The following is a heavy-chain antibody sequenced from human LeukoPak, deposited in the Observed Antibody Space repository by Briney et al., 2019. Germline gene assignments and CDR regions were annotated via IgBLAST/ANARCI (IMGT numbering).Heavy chain of an antibody. Sequence: SETLSLTCTVSGGSISSYYWSWIRQPPGKGLEWIGYIYYSGSTNYNPSLKSRVTMSVDTSKNQFSLKLSSVTAADTAVYYCARDGLDYYGSGSYSYYYYYMDVWGKGTTVTISS. CDR2: IYYSGST. CDR3: ARDGLDYYGSGSYSYYYYYMDV. J-gene: IGHJ6*03. D-gene: IGHD3-10*01. V-gene: IGHV4-59*12. CDR1: GGSISSYY.